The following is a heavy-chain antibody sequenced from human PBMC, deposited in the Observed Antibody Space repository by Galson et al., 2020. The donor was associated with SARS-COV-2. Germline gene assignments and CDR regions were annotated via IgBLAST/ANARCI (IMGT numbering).Heavy chain of an antibody. CDR1: GGSISSYY. D-gene: IGHD5-12*01. Sequence: LTCTVSGGSISSYYWSWIRQPPGKGLEWIGYIYYSGSTNYNPSLKSRVTISVDTSKNQFSLKLSSVTAADTAVYYCARLADGYNSKWGYFDYWGQGTLVTVSS. J-gene: IGHJ4*02. CDR3: ARLADGYNSKWGYFDY. V-gene: IGHV4-59*08. CDR2: IYYSGST.